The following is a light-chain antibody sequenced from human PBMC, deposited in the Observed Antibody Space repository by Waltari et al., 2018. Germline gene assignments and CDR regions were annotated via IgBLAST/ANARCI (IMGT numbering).Light chain of an antibody. CDR2: DVS. CDR1: SGDVGGYSS. Sequence: QSALTQPASVSGSPGQSITISCTGTSGDVGGYSSVSWYQQHPGKAPRLIIYDVSNRPSGVSDLFSGSKSANTASLTISGLQAEDEADYYCSSYTSSNTLVFGGGTKLTVL. V-gene: IGLV2-14*03. CDR3: SSYTSSNTLV. J-gene: IGLJ2*01.